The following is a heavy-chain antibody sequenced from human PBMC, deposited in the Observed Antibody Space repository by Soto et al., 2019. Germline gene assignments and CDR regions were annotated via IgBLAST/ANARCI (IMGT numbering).Heavy chain of an antibody. D-gene: IGHD4-17*01. J-gene: IGHJ2*01. CDR3: ARESHGDDWYFDL. V-gene: IGHV4-31*03. CDR1: GGSISSGGYY. CDR2: IYYSGST. Sequence: PSETLSLTCTVSGGSISSGGYYWSWIRQHPGKGLEWIGYIYYSGSTYYNPSLKSRVTISVDTSKNQFSLKLSSVTAADTAVYYCARESHGDDWYFDLGGRGTLVPVSS.